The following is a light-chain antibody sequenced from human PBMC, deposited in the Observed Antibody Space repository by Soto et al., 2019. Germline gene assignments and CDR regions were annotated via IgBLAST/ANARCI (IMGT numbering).Light chain of an antibody. CDR1: QSISTW. Sequence: DIQMTQSPSTLSASVGDRVTITCRASQSISTWLAWYQQKPGKAPNLLIYDASTLESGVPSRFSGSRSGTEFTLTIASLQPDDFATYYCQQYATFWTFGHGTKVAI. V-gene: IGKV1-5*01. J-gene: IGKJ1*01. CDR3: QQYATFWT. CDR2: DAS.